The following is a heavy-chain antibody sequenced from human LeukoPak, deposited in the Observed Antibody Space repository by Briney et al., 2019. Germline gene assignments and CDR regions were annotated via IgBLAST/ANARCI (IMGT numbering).Heavy chain of an antibody. V-gene: IGHV3-74*01. CDR2: IESNGLT. J-gene: IGHJ5*01. D-gene: IGHD3-10*01. CDR3: ARAVTYFYGSVTYDWFES. CDR1: GFTVSSNY. Sequence: GSLRLSCAASGFTVSSNYMSWVRQAPGKGLMWVSRIESNGLTLYADSVRDRFTISRDNAKNTVYLQMNSLRADDTAMYYCARAVTYFYGSVTYDWFESWGQGTLVTVSS.